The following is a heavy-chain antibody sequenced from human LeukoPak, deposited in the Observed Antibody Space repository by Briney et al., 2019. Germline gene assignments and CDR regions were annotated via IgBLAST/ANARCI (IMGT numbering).Heavy chain of an antibody. CDR3: ARDGLAPDLYDY. V-gene: IGHV3-23*01. CDR2: ISGSGGST. CDR1: GFTFSSYA. Sequence: GGSLRLSCAASGFTFSSYAMSWVRQAPGKGLEWVSAISGSGGSTYYADSVKGRFTISRDNAKNSLYLQMNSLRAEDTAVYYCARDGLAPDLYDYWGQGTLVTVSS. D-gene: IGHD6-13*01. J-gene: IGHJ4*02.